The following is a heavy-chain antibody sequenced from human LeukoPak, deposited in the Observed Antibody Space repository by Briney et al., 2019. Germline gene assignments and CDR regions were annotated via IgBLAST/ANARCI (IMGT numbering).Heavy chain of an antibody. D-gene: IGHD3-16*01. CDR1: GFTFSSYA. V-gene: IGHV3-23*01. CDR3: AKEGDSPHYYYYYMDV. CDR2: ISGSGGST. J-gene: IGHJ6*03. Sequence: GGSLRLSCAASGFTFSSYAMSWVRQAPGKGLEWVSAISGSGGSTYYADSVKGRFTISRDNSKNTLYLQMNSLRAEDTAVYYCAKEGDSPHYYYYYMDVWGKGTTVTVSS.